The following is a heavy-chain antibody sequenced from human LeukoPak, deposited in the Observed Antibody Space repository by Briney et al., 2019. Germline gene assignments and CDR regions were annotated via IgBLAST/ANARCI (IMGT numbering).Heavy chain of an antibody. CDR3: AKEPLGYSSSPYFDY. V-gene: IGHV3-53*01. Sequence: GGSLRLSCAASGFTVSSNYMSWVRQAPGKGLEWVSVIYSGDSTYYADSVKGRFTISRDNSKNTLYLQMNSLRAEDTAVYYCAKEPLGYSSSPYFDYWGQGTLVTVSS. D-gene: IGHD6-6*01. CDR1: GFTVSSNY. CDR2: IYSGDST. J-gene: IGHJ4*02.